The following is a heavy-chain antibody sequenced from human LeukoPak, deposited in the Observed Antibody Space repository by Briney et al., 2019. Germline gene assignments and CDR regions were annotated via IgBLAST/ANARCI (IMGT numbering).Heavy chain of an antibody. CDR2: ISSSSSTI. CDR3: ARLYCSGGSCYLYYYYGMDV. V-gene: IGHV3-48*02. CDR1: GFTFRSYA. D-gene: IGHD2-15*01. J-gene: IGHJ6*02. Sequence: GGSLRLSCAASGFTFRSYAMSWARQAPGKGLEWVSYISSSSSTIYYADSVKGRFTISRDNAKNSLYLQMNSLRDEDTAVYYCARLYCSGGSCYLYYYYGMDVWGQGTTVTVSS.